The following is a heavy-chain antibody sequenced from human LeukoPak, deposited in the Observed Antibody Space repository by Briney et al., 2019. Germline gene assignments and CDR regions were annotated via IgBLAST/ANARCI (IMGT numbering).Heavy chain of an antibody. D-gene: IGHD3-10*02. Sequence: APGKVSCKPVGATVSRYAIICVRQAPGQGLEWMGRIIPILGIANYAQKFQGRVTITADKSTSTAYMELSSLRSEDTAVYYCASFRGTTFGAFDIWGQGTMVIVSS. V-gene: IGHV1-69*04. CDR3: ASFRGTTFGAFDI. CDR2: IIPILGIA. CDR1: GATVSRYA. J-gene: IGHJ3*02.